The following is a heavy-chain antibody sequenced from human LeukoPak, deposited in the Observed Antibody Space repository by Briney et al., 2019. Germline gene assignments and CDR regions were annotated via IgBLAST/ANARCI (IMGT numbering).Heavy chain of an antibody. V-gene: IGHV3-9*01. CDR3: AKAEYYYGSGSYYIGEDAFDI. CDR1: GFTFDDYA. J-gene: IGHJ3*02. D-gene: IGHD3-10*01. CDR2: ISWNSGSI. Sequence: GRSLRLSCAASGFTFDDYAMHWVRQAPGKGLEWVSGISWNSGSIGYADSVKGRFTISRDNAKNSLYLQMNSLRAEDTALYYCAKAEYYYGSGSYYIGEDAFDIWGQGTMVTVSS.